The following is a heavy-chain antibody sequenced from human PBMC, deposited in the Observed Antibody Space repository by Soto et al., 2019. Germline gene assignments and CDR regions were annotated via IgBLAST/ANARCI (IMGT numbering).Heavy chain of an antibody. V-gene: IGHV1-18*01. J-gene: IGHJ5*02. Sequence: GPSVKVSCKASGYTFTSYGISWVRQAPGQGLEWMGWISAYNGNTNYAQKLQGRVTMTTDTSTSTAYMELRSLRSDDTAVYYCARDRIAAADYNWFDPWGQGTLVTVSS. CDR2: ISAYNGNT. CDR3: ARDRIAAADYNWFDP. D-gene: IGHD6-13*01. CDR1: GYTFTSYG.